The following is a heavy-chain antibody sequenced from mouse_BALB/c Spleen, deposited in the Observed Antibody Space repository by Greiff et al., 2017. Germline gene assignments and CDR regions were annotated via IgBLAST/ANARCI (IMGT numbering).Heavy chain of an antibody. V-gene: IGHV5-17*02. CDR1: GFTFSSFG. J-gene: IGHJ3*01. Sequence: EVMLVESGGGFVQPGGSRKLSCAASGFTFSSFGMHWVRQAPEKGLEWVAYISSGSSTIYYADTVKGRFTISRDNPKNTLFLQMTSLRSEDTAMYYCARSTGKAWFAYWGQGTLVTVSA. CDR3: ARSTGKAWFAY. CDR2: ISSGSSTI. D-gene: IGHD4-1*01.